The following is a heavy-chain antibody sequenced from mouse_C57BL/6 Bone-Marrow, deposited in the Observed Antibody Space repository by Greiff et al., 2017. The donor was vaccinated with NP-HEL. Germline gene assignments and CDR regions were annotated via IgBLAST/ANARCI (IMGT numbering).Heavy chain of an antibody. D-gene: IGHD1-1*01. J-gene: IGHJ1*03. Sequence: QVQLQQPGAELVKPGASVKMSCKASGYTFTSYWITWVKQRPGQGLEWIGDIYPGSGSTNYNEKFKSKATLTVDTSSSTAYMQLSSLTSEDSAVYYCARTVVPYWYFDVWGTRTTVTVSS. CDR2: IYPGSGST. V-gene: IGHV1-55*01. CDR1: GYTFTSYW. CDR3: ARTVVPYWYFDV.